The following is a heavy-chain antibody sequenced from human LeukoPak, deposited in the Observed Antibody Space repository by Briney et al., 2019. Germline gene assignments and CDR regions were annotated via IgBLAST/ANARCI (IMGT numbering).Heavy chain of an antibody. J-gene: IGHJ6*03. CDR2: IYYSGST. CDR1: GGSLSSYY. V-gene: IGHV4-59*01. CDR3: ARSPAGLYYYYDMDV. Sequence: SETLSLTCTVSGGSLSSYYWSWIRQPPGKGLEWIGYIYYSGSTNYNPSLKSRVTISVDTSKNQFSLKLSSVTAADTAVYYCARSPAGLYYYYDMDVWGKGTTVTVSS.